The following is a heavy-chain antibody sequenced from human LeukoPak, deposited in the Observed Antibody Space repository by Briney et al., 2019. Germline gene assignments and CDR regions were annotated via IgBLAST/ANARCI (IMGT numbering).Heavy chain of an antibody. V-gene: IGHV3-23*01. CDR3: ASRNYYLDH. CDR1: GFSFSTYT. D-gene: IGHD3-10*01. J-gene: IGHJ4*02. Sequence: GGSLRLSCAASGFSFSTYTMTWVRQAPGKGLEWVSGITDSGKPCYADSVKGGFTISRDNSKSTLYLQINSLRAEDTAVYYCASRNYYLDHWGQGALVTVSS. CDR2: ITDSGKP.